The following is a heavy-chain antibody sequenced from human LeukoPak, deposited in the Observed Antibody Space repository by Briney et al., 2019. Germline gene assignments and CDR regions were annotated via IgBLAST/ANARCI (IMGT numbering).Heavy chain of an antibody. J-gene: IGHJ4*02. V-gene: IGHV1-46*01. CDR2: INPSGGST. Sequence: ASVKVSCKASGYTFTSYYMHWVRQAPGQGLEWMGIINPSGGSTSYAQKFQGRVTMTTDTSTSTAYMELRSLRSDDTAVYYCARDLPYSSSWESIDYWGQGTLVTVSS. CDR1: GYTFTSYY. D-gene: IGHD6-13*01. CDR3: ARDLPYSSSWESIDY.